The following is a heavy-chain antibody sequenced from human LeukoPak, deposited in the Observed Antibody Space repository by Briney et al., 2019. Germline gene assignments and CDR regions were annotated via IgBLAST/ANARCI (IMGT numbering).Heavy chain of an antibody. Sequence: ASVKVSCKASVYTFTSYDINWVRQATGQGLEWMGWMNPNSGNTGYAQKFQGRVTITRNTSISTAYMELSSLRSEDTAVYYCATYCSSTSCPYNWFDPWGQRTLVTVSS. D-gene: IGHD2-2*01. CDR3: ATYCSSTSCPYNWFDP. V-gene: IGHV1-8*03. CDR1: VYTFTSYD. CDR2: MNPNSGNT. J-gene: IGHJ5*02.